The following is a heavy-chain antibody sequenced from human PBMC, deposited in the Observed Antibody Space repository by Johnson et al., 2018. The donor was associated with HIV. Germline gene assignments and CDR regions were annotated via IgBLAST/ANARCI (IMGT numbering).Heavy chain of an antibody. J-gene: IGHJ3*02. CDR1: GFTVSSNY. CDR3: ARDGSGSSPVDAFDI. V-gene: IGHV3-30*03. CDR2: ISYDGSNK. D-gene: IGHD1-26*01. Sequence: QVQLVESGGGLVQPGGSLRLSCAASGFTVSSNYMSWVRQAPGKGLEWVSVISYDGSNKYYADSVKGRFTISRDNSKNTLYLQMNSLRAEDTAVYYCARDGSGSSPVDAFDIWGQGTMVTVSS.